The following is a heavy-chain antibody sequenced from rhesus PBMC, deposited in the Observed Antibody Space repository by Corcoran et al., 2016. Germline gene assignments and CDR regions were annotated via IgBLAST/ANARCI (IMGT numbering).Heavy chain of an antibody. CDR1: GGPISSSNW. V-gene: IGHV4-65*01. J-gene: IGHJ4*01. CDR2: YYGGSGST. CDR3: ARHPLTRDTAGTAVDD. D-gene: IGHD5-24*01. Sequence: QVQLQESVPGLVKPSETLSRTCAVLGGPISSSNWWSWIRKSPGKGLEWIGYYYGGSGSTSYNPPLKSRVTISTDTSKNQFALKLNSVTAAEPAVYYCARHPLTRDTAGTAVDDWGQGVLVTVSS.